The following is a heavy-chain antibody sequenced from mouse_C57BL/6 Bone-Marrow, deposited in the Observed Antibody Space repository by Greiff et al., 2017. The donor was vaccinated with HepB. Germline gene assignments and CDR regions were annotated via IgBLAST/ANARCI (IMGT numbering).Heavy chain of an antibody. Sequence: QVQLQQSGPGLVAPSQCLSITCTASGFSFTSYGVDWVRQPPGKGLEWLGVIWGGGSTNYNSALMSRLSISKDNSNGHVFLRMNSVQTDDTAMYYCAISPDYWGQGTSVTVSS. V-gene: IGHV2-9*01. CDR3: AISPDY. CDR2: IWGGGST. CDR1: GFSFTSYG. J-gene: IGHJ4*01.